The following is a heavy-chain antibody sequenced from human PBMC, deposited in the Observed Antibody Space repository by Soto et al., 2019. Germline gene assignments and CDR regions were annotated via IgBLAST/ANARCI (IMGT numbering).Heavy chain of an antibody. D-gene: IGHD3-22*01. CDR3: GGDSSGYFYPDVFDI. CDR1: GFTFNSYS. CDR2: ISSSSSSI. V-gene: IGHV3-48*02. J-gene: IGHJ3*02. Sequence: PGGSLRLSCAASGFTFNSYSMNWVRQAPGKGLEWVSYISSSSSSIFYTDSVKGRFTVSRDNAKNSLYLQMNSLRDEDTAVYYCGGDSSGYFYPDVFDIWGQGTMVTVSS.